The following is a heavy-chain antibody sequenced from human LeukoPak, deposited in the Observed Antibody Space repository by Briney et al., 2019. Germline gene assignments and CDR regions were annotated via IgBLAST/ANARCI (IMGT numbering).Heavy chain of an antibody. CDR1: GYSFTSYH. J-gene: IGHJ4*02. D-gene: IGHD6-19*01. Sequence: ASVKVSCKASGYSFTSYHMHWVRQAPGQGLEWMGIINPSGGSTSYAQKFQGRVTMTRDTSTSTVYMELSSLRSEDTAVYYCARGLAVAAPFDYWGQGTLVTVSS. CDR3: ARGLAVAAPFDY. V-gene: IGHV1-46*01. CDR2: INPSGGST.